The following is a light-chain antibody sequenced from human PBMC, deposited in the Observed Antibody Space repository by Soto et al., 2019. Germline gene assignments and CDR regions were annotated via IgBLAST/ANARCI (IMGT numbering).Light chain of an antibody. V-gene: IGKV3-11*01. J-gene: IGKJ4*01. CDR2: DVS. CDR3: QQRDDWPLT. Sequence: EIVLTQSPATLSLSPGEGATLSCRASQSVKRRLAWYHQKPGQAPTLLIYDVSNRATGIPARFSGSGSDTDFTLTISSLEPEDFAIYYCQQRDDWPLTFGGGTREEIK. CDR1: QSVKRR.